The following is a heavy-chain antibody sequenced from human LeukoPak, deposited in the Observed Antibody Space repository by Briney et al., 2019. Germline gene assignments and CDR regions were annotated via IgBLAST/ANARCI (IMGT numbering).Heavy chain of an antibody. CDR3: ASRSSVAGTGPG. J-gene: IGHJ4*02. V-gene: IGHV3-7*01. Sequence: PGGSLRLSCGASGFTFSDYGMNWVRQAPGKGLEWVANIKQDGSETYYVDSVKGRFTISRDNAKNSLYLQMNRLRAEDTAVYYCASRSSVAGTGPGWGQGTLVTVSS. CDR2: IKQDGSET. CDR1: GFTFSDYG. D-gene: IGHD6-13*01.